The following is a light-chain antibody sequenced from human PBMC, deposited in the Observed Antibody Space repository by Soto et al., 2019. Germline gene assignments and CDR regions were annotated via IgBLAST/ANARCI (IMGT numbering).Light chain of an antibody. CDR3: QQYNNWPPWT. Sequence: EIVMTQSPATLSVSPGERATLSCRASQSVNSYLASYQQKPGQAPRLLIYGASTRATGIPARFSGSGSGTEFTLTVSSLQSEDFAVYYCQQYNNWPPWTFGQGTKVEI. J-gene: IGKJ1*01. CDR1: QSVNSY. CDR2: GAS. V-gene: IGKV3-15*01.